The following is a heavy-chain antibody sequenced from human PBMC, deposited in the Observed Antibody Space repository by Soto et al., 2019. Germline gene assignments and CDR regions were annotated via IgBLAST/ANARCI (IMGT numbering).Heavy chain of an antibody. CDR1: GFTFSSYW. D-gene: IGHD1-26*01. CDR2: VNSDGSST. J-gene: IGHJ6*02. CDR3: ASDRRGSGGAVPSDYYYYYGMDV. V-gene: IGHV3-74*01. Sequence: EVQLVESGGGLVQPGGSLRLSCAASGFTFSSYWMHWVRQAPGKGLVWVSRVNSDGSSTSYADSVKGRFTISRDNAKNKLDLQMNSLRAEDTAVYYCASDRRGSGGAVPSDYYYYYGMDVWGQGTTFTVSS.